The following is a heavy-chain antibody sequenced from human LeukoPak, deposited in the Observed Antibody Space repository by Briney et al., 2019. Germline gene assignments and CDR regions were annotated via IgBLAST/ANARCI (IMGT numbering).Heavy chain of an antibody. D-gene: IGHD2-21*01. V-gene: IGHV3-23*01. J-gene: IGHJ4*02. CDR1: GFIFSEYG. CDR3: AKEPLYYY. Sequence: PGGSLRLSCAASGFIFSEYGMSWVRQTPGKGLEWVSSISGGGGSTYYADSVKGRFSISRDKSKNTLYLQMNSLRAEDTAVYYCAKEPLYYYWGQGTLVTVSS. CDR2: ISGGGGST.